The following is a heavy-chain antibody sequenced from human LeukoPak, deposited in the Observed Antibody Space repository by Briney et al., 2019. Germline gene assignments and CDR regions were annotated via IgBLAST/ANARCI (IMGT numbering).Heavy chain of an antibody. J-gene: IGHJ3*02. CDR2: ISNSGGST. D-gene: IGHD3-22*01. Sequence: GGSLRLSWAASGFTVSSNYMSWVRQAPGKGLEWVSTISNSGGSTYSADSMKGRFTISRDNSKNTLFLQMSGLGAEDTAVYYCAKQTDTTGSRGGAFDIWGQGTMVTVSS. V-gene: IGHV3-23*01. CDR1: GFTVSSNY. CDR3: AKQTDTTGSRGGAFDI.